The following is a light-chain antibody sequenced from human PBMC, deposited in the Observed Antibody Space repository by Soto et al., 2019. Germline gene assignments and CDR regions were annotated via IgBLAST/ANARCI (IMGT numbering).Light chain of an antibody. CDR2: DVT. J-gene: IGLJ2*01. CDR1: SNDIGSYNY. CDR3: SSYTTSTTVI. V-gene: IGLV2-14*01. Sequence: QSALTQPASVSGSPGQSITVSCGGTSNDIGSYNYVSWHQQVPGKAPTLIIYDVTTRPSGVSNRFSGYKSGNTASLTISGLQAEDEADYFCSSYTTSTTVIFGGGTKLTVL.